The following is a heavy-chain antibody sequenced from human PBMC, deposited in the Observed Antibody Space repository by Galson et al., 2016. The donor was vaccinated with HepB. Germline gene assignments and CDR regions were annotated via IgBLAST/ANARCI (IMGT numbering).Heavy chain of an antibody. D-gene: IGHD6-13*01. J-gene: IGHJ4*02. Sequence: SLRLSCAASGFTFNSFGMHWVRQAPGKGLEWVAVIWYDGSNKYYGDSVKGRFTISRDNSKNTLYLQMNSLRAEDTAIYYCAREAPIAAPGANDCWGQGTQVTVSP. CDR2: IWYDGSNK. CDR3: AREAPIAAPGANDC. CDR1: GFTFNSFG. V-gene: IGHV3-33*01.